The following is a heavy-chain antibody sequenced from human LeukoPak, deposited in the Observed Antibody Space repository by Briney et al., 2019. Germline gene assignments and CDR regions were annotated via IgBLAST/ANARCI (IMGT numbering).Heavy chain of an antibody. CDR2: INHSGST. CDR3: ARDYYGSGSYYRFDP. D-gene: IGHD3-10*01. J-gene: IGHJ5*02. V-gene: IGHV4-34*01. Sequence: PSETLSLTCAVYGGSFSGHYWSWIRQPPGKGLEWIGEINHSGSTNYNPSLKSRVTISVDTSKNQFSLKLSSVTAADTAVYYCARDYYGSGSYYRFDPWGQGTLVTVSS. CDR1: GGSFSGHY.